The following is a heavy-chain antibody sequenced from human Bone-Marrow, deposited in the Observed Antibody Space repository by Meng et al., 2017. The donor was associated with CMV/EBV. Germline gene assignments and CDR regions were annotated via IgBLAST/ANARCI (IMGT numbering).Heavy chain of an antibody. D-gene: IGHD3-22*01. CDR3: ARRMYYYDSSGYYLYYFDY. CDR2: IYPGDSDT. V-gene: IGHV5-51*01. Sequence: FTSYWIGWVRQIPGKGLEWMGIIYPGDSDTRYSPSFQGQVTISADKSISTAYLQWSSLKASDTAMYYCARRMYYYDSSGYYLYYFDYWGQGTLVTVSS. J-gene: IGHJ4*02. CDR1: FTSYW.